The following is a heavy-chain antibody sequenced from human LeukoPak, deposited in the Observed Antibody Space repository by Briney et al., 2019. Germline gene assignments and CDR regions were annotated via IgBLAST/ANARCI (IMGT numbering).Heavy chain of an antibody. J-gene: IGHJ4*02. CDR3: AKDNDYGDDY. CDR2: ISGSGGST. Sequence: GGSLRLSCAASGFTVSSNYMSWVRQAPGKGLEWVSAISGSGGSTYYADSVKGRFTISRDNSKNTLYLQMNSLRAEDTAVYYCAKDNDYGDDYWGQGTLVTVSS. D-gene: IGHD4-17*01. V-gene: IGHV3-23*01. CDR1: GFTVSSNY.